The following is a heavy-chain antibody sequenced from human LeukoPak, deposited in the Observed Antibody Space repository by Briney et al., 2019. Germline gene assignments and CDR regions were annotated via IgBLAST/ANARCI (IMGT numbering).Heavy chain of an antibody. CDR1: GFTFSSYS. CDR3: ARGRDYGDYAYFDY. Sequence: GGSLRLSCAASGFTFSSYSMNWVRQAPGKGLEWVSSISSSSSYIYYADSVKGRFTISRDNAKNSLYLQMNSLRAEDTALYYCARGRDYGDYAYFDYWGQGTLVTVSS. J-gene: IGHJ4*02. D-gene: IGHD4-17*01. CDR2: ISSSSSYI. V-gene: IGHV3-21*04.